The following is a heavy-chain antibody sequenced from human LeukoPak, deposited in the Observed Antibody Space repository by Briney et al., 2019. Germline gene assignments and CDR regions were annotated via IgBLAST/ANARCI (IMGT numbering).Heavy chain of an antibody. V-gene: IGHV4-59*08. J-gene: IGHJ5*02. D-gene: IGHD4-17*01. CDR1: GGSFSGYY. Sequence: PSETLSLTCAVYGGSFSGYYWSWIRQPPGKGLEWIGYIYYSGSTNYNPSLKSRVTISVDTSKNQFSLKLSSVTAADTAVYYCARHRTYYGDYGPFDPWGQGTLVTVS. CDR2: IYYSGST. CDR3: ARHRTYYGDYGPFDP.